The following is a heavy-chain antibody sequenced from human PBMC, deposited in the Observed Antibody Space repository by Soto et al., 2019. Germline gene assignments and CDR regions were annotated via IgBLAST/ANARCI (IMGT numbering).Heavy chain of an antibody. V-gene: IGHV3-23*01. Sequence: GGSLRLSCAASGFTFSSYAMSWVRQAPGKGLEWVSAISGSGGSTYYADSVKGRFTISRDNSKNTLYLQMNSLRAEDTAVYYCAKGVVVPHTFERLYYMDVWGKGTTVTVSS. J-gene: IGHJ6*03. CDR3: AKGVVVPHTFERLYYMDV. D-gene: IGHD2-2*01. CDR1: GFTFSSYA. CDR2: ISGSGGST.